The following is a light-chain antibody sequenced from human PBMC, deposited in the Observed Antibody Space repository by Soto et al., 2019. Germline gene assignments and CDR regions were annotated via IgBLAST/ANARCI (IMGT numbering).Light chain of an antibody. Sequence: QSVLTQPPSVSGAPGQRVTIACSGSTSNIGSNYDVHWYQQLPGAAPKVLIYGNNNRPSGVPSRFSGSKSGNTASLTISGLQAEDEAHYFCTSYRRGPLYVFGTGTKVTVL. J-gene: IGLJ1*01. CDR1: TSNIGSNYD. CDR2: GNN. V-gene: IGLV1-40*01. CDR3: TSYRRGPLYV.